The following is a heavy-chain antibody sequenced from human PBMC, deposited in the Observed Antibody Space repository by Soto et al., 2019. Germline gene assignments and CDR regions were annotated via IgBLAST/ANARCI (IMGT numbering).Heavy chain of an antibody. CDR3: GYLFFSGGSCYWFSFSGMDV. Sequence: QITLKESGPTLVKPTQTLTLTCTFSGFSLSTSGVGVAWIRQPPGKALEWLALIYWDDDKRYRPSLESRLTITKDTSKNQGVLTIANLESVDTATYSCGYLFFSGGSCYWFSFSGMDVWGQGTTVTVSS. CDR1: GFSLSTSGVG. J-gene: IGHJ6*02. CDR2: IYWDDDK. D-gene: IGHD2-15*01. V-gene: IGHV2-5*02.